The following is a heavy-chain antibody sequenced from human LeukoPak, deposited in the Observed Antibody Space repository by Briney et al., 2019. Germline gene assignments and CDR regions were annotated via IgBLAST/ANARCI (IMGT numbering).Heavy chain of an antibody. J-gene: IGHJ5*02. Sequence: AETLSLTCAVSGGSISSYYWSWIRQPPGKGLEWLGYIYYTGRTHYNPSLKSRLTISLDTSHNHFSLNLTSMPAADAAVYYFTRARPFVLTLSWGERTLVTVSS. CDR3: TRARPFVLTLS. D-gene: IGHD3-10*01. CDR2: IYYTGRT. V-gene: IGHV4-59*08. CDR1: GGSISSYY.